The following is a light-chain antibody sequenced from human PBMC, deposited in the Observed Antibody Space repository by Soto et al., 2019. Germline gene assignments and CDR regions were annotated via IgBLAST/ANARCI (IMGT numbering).Light chain of an antibody. J-gene: IGKJ4*01. CDR1: QSVSTS. CDR2: DTS. CDR3: QLRTNWPSVT. Sequence: ENVLTQSPATLSLSPGDRATLSCSASQSVSTSLAWYRHHPGQAPRLLIYDTSKRATGIPARFSGSGSGTHFTLTISSLEPEDFAVYYCQLRTNWPSVTFGGGTKLEIK. V-gene: IGKV3-11*01.